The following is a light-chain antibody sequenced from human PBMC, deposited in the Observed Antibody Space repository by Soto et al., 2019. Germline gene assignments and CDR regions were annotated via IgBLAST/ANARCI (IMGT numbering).Light chain of an antibody. V-gene: IGKV3-11*01. CDR2: DAS. Sequence: EIVLTQSPAILSMSPGERATLSCRASQSVSSYFAWYQQKPGQAPRLLIYDASNRATGVPARFSGSGSGTDFTLPTSTLEPEDFPVYYCQQRRYWPVTFGQGAQVEIK. J-gene: IGKJ1*01. CDR3: QQRRYWPVT. CDR1: QSVSSY.